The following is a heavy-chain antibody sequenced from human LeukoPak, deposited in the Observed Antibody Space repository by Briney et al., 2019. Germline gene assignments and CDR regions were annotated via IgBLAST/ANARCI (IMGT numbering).Heavy chain of an antibody. J-gene: IGHJ6*02. CDR3: ARGDMTTNYYYGMDV. CDR2: IYYSGST. CDR1: GGSISSYY. Sequence: SETLSLTCTVSGGSISSYYWSWIRQPPGKGLGWIGYIYYSGSTNYNPSLKSRVTISVDTSKNQFSLKLSSVTAADTAVYYCARGDMTTNYYYGMDVWGQGTTVTVSS. V-gene: IGHV4-59*01. D-gene: IGHD4-11*01.